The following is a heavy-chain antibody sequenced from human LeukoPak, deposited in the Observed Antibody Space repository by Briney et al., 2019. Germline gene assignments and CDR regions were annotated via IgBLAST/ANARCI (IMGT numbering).Heavy chain of an antibody. V-gene: IGHV1-69*04. CDR3: ASARGYYDSSGYLAFDI. Sequence: SVKVSCKASGGTFSSYAISWVRQAPGQGLEWMGRIIPILGIANYAQKFQGRVTITADKSTSTAYMELSSLRSEDTAVYYCASARGYYDSSGYLAFDIWGRGTMVTVSS. J-gene: IGHJ3*02. CDR1: GGTFSSYA. D-gene: IGHD3-22*01. CDR2: IIPILGIA.